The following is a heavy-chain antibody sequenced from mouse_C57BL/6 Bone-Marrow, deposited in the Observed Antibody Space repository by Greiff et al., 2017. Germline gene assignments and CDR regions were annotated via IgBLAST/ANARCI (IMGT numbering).Heavy chain of an antibody. CDR1: GYAFSSSW. Sequence: QVQLQQSGPELVKPGASVKISCKASGYAFSSSWMNWVKQRPGKGLEWIGRIYPGDGDTNYNGKFKGKATLTADKSSSTAYMQLSSLTSEDSAVYVCARDYYGSSYYFDYGGQGTTLTVSS. CDR3: ARDYYGSSYYFDY. V-gene: IGHV1-82*01. CDR2: IYPGDGDT. J-gene: IGHJ2*01. D-gene: IGHD1-1*01.